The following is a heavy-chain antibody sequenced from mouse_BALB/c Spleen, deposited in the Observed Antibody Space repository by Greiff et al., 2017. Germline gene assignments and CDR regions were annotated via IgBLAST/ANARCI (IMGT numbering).Heavy chain of an antibody. CDR3: ARDRTYYGSSPAMDY. V-gene: IGHV2-9*02. CDR1: GFSLTSYG. J-gene: IGHJ4*01. CDR2: IWAGGST. D-gene: IGHD1-1*01. Sequence: VQLKESGPGLVAPSQSLSITCTVSGFSLTSYGVHWVRQPPGKGLEWLGVIWAGGSTNYNSALMSRLSISKDNSKSQVFLKMNSLQTDDTAMYYCARDRTYYGSSPAMDYWGQGTSVTVSS.